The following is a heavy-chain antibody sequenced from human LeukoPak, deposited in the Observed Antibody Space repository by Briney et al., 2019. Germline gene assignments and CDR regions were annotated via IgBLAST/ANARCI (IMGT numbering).Heavy chain of an antibody. D-gene: IGHD5-24*01. CDR1: GYTFTNYG. CDR2: ITPSGGT. J-gene: IGHJ4*02. CDR3: ARDRYGDGFAHFDY. Sequence: GASVTVSCTASGYTFTNYGITWVRQAPGQGLEWMGWITPSGGTNYPQKFQGRVAITRDTSITTAYMDLSRLTSDDTAVYYCARDRYGDGFAHFDYWGQGALVTVSS. V-gene: IGHV1-2*02.